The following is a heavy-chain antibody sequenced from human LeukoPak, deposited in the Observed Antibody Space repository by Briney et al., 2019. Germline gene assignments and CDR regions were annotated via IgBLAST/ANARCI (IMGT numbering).Heavy chain of an antibody. CDR2: IYYSGST. J-gene: IGHJ4*02. CDR1: GGSISSYY. V-gene: IGHV4-59*08. CDR3: ARGSDYYGSGSYMYY. Sequence: PSETLSLTCTVSGGSISSYYWSWIRQPPGEGLEWIGYIYYSGSTNYNPSLKSRVTISVDTSKNQFSLTLSSVTAADTAVYYCARGSDYYGSGSYMYYWGQGTLVTVSS. D-gene: IGHD3-10*01.